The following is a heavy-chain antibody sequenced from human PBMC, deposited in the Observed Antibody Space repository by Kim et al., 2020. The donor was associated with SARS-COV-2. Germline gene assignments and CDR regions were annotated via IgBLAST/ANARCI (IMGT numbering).Heavy chain of an antibody. CDR2: IYYSGST. D-gene: IGHD5-18*01. Sequence: SETLSLTCTVSGGSISSYYWSWIRQPPGKGLEWIGYIYYSGSTNYNPSLKSRVTISVDTSKNQFSLKLSSVTAADTAVYYCAREDTATPVHPGNWYFDLWGRGTLVTVSS. CDR3: AREDTATPVHPGNWYFDL. V-gene: IGHV4-59*01. CDR1: GGSISSYY. J-gene: IGHJ2*01.